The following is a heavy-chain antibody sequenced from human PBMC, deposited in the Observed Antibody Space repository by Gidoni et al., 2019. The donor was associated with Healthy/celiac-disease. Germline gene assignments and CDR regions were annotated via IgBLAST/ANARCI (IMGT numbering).Heavy chain of an antibody. J-gene: IGHJ6*02. Sequence: EVQLVESGGGLVKPGGSLRLSCAASGFTFSNAWMSWVRQAPGKGLEWVGRIKSKTDGGTTDYAAPVKGRFTISRDDSKNTLYLQMNSLKTEDTAVYYCTTGHFGWPHYYYGMDVWGQGTTVTVSS. CDR2: IKSKTDGGTT. V-gene: IGHV3-15*01. D-gene: IGHD3-10*01. CDR3: TTGHFGWPHYYYGMDV. CDR1: GFTFSNAW.